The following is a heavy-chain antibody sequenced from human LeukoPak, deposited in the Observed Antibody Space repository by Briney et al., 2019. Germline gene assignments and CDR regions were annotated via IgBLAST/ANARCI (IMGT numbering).Heavy chain of an antibody. CDR1: GGSISSYY. Sequence: SETLSLTCTGSGGSISSYYWSWIRQPPGKGLEWIGYIYYSGSTNYNPSLKSRVTISVDTSKNQFSLKLSSVTAADTAVYYCARLLLDYFDYWGQGTLVTVSS. J-gene: IGHJ4*02. CDR2: IYYSGST. V-gene: IGHV4-59*01. CDR3: ARLLLDYFDY.